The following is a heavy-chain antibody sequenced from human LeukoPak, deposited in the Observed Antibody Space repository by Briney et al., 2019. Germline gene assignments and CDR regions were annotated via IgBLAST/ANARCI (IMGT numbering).Heavy chain of an antibody. CDR3: ARFGEYYYGSGSYYNYYMDV. V-gene: IGHV3-48*04. CDR1: GFTFSSYG. Sequence: GGSLRLSCAASGFTFSSYGMTWVRQAPGKGLEWVSYISSSSSTIYYADSVKGRFTISRDNAKNSLFLQMNSLRAEDTAVYYCARFGEYYYGSGSYYNYYMDVWGKGTTVTVSS. CDR2: ISSSSSTI. D-gene: IGHD3-10*01. J-gene: IGHJ6*03.